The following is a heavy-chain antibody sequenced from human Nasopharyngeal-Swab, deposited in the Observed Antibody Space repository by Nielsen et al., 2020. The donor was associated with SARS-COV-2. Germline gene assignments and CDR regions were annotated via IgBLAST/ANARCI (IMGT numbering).Heavy chain of an antibody. CDR3: ARDLYRQQWPLYNYYGMDV. D-gene: IGHD6-19*01. J-gene: IGHJ6*02. CDR1: GFTVNCNY. CDR2: IYSGGST. Sequence: GESLKTSCATSGFTVNCNYMSWVRPAPGKGLEWVSVIYSGGSTYYADSVKGRFTISRDNSKNTLYLQMNSLRAEDTAVYYCARDLYRQQWPLYNYYGMDVWGQGTTVTVSS. V-gene: IGHV3-53*01.